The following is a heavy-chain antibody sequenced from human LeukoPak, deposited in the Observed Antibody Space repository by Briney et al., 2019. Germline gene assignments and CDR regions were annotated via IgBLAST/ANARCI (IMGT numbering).Heavy chain of an antibody. D-gene: IGHD1-7*01. J-gene: IGHJ4*02. CDR1: GYTFTSYG. CDR2: ISAYNGNT. CDR3: ATDPRGWNSAD. V-gene: IGHV1-18*01. Sequence: ASVKVSCKASGYTFTSYGISWVRQAPGQGLEWMGWISAYNGNTNYAQKLQGRVTMTTDTSTSTAYMELSSLRSEDTAVYYCATDPRGWNSADWGQGTLVTVSS.